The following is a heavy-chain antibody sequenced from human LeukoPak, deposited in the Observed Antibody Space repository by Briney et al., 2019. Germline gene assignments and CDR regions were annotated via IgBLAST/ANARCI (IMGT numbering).Heavy chain of an antibody. J-gene: IGHJ4*02. CDR1: GDSVSSNSAA. Sequence: SQTLSLTCAISGDSVSSNSAAWNWIRQSPSGGLAWLGRTYYRSKWYNDYAVSVKSRITINPDTSKNQFSLQLNSVTPEDTAVYFCARDSQWLVGDWGQGTLVTVSS. V-gene: IGHV6-1*01. D-gene: IGHD6-19*01. CDR2: TYYRSKWYN. CDR3: ARDSQWLVGD.